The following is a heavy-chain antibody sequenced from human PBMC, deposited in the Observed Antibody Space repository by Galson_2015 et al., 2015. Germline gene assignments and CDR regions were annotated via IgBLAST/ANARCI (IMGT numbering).Heavy chain of an antibody. CDR1: GFTLSSYA. CDR3: AKWQQHYYYYGMDV. CDR2: ISGSGGST. J-gene: IGHJ6*02. Sequence: SLRLSCAASGFTLSSYAMSWVRQAPGKGLEWVSAISGSGGSTYYADSVKGRFTISRDNSKNTLYLQMNSLRAEDTAVYYCAKWQQHYYYYGMDVWGQGTTVTVSS. V-gene: IGHV3-23*01. D-gene: IGHD6-13*01.